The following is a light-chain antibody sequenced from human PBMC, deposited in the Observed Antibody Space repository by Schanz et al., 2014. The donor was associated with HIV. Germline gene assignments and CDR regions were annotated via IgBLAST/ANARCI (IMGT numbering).Light chain of an antibody. CDR3: SSYATTKDLL. CDR1: SSDVGGYNY. V-gene: IGLV2-11*01. CDR2: EGS. J-gene: IGLJ2*01. Sequence: QSALTQPRSVSGSPGQSVAISCTGTSSDVGGYNYVSWYQQHPGKAPKLMIYEGSKRPSGVSNRFSGSKSGNTASLTVSGLQAEDEADYYCSSYATTKDLLFGGGTKLTVL.